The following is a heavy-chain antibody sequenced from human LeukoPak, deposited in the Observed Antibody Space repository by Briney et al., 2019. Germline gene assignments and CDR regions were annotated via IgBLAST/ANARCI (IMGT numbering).Heavy chain of an antibody. CDR3: ALLLRSGYLADY. CDR1: GYSFANYW. J-gene: IGHJ4*02. Sequence: GESLRISCKGSGYSFANYWISWVRQMPGKGLEWRGRIDPSDSYTNYSPSFQGHVTMSADKSISTAYLQWSSLRASDTAMYYCALLLRSGYLADYWGQGTLVTVSS. CDR2: IDPSDSYT. D-gene: IGHD3-22*01. V-gene: IGHV5-10-1*01.